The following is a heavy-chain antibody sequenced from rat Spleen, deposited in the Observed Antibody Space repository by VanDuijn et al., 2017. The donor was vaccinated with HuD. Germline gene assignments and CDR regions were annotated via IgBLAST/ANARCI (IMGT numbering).Heavy chain of an antibody. V-gene: IGHV2-30*01. D-gene: IGHD1-7*01. Sequence: QVQLKESGPGLVQPSQTLSLTCTVSGFSLTSYSVHWVRQPTGKGLQWMGVIWTGGSTDYNSALKSRLSISRDTSKSPVFLKMNSLQTEDXXXYXXXRGXXXILXXXWGQGVXXTVSS. J-gene: IGHJ2*01. CDR3: XRGXXXILXXX. CDR1: GFSLTSYS. CDR2: IWTGGST.